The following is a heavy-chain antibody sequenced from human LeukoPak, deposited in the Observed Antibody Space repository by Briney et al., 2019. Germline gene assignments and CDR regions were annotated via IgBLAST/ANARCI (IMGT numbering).Heavy chain of an antibody. CDR1: GGSISSSSYY. CDR2: IYYSGST. Sequence: PSETLSLTCTVSGGSISSSSYYWGWIRQPPGKGLEWIGSIYYSGSTYYNPSLKSRVTISVDTSTNQFSLKLSSVTAADTAVYYCARLGGSGSYYIGWFDPWGQGTLVTVSS. CDR3: ARLGGSGSYYIGWFDP. J-gene: IGHJ5*02. D-gene: IGHD3-10*01. V-gene: IGHV4-39*01.